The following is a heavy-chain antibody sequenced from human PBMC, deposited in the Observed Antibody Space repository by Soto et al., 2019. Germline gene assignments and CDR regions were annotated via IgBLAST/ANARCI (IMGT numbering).Heavy chain of an antibody. CDR3: ARGSSAIKQWLAPPNYYYYYGMDV. V-gene: IGHV4-34*01. CDR2: INHSGST. D-gene: IGHD6-19*01. J-gene: IGHJ6*02. Sequence: LSLTCAVYGGSFSGYYWSWIRQPPGKGLEWIGEINHSGSTNYNPSLKSRVTISVDTSKNQFSLKLSSVTAADTAVYYCARGSSAIKQWLAPPNYYYYYGMDVWGQGTTVTVSS. CDR1: GGSFSGYY.